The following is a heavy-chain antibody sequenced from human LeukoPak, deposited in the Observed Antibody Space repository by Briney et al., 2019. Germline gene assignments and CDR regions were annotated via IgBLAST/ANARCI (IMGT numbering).Heavy chain of an antibody. CDR3: ARDGNYINTAMVNSGFDY. CDR2: INWNGGST. V-gene: IGHV3-20*04. J-gene: IGHJ4*02. CDR1: GFTFDDYG. Sequence: GGSLRLSCAASGFTFDDYGMSWVRQAPGKGLEWVSGINWNGGSTGYADSVKGRFTISRDNAKNSLYLQMNSLRAEDTAVYYCARDGNYINTAMVNSGFDYWGQGTLVTVSS. D-gene: IGHD5-18*01.